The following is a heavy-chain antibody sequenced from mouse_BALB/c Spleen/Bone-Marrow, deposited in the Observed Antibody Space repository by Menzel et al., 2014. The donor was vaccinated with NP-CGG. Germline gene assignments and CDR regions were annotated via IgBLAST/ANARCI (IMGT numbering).Heavy chain of an antibody. V-gene: IGHV7-3*02. CDR1: GFTFTDYY. CDR3: ASDGSWFAY. Sequence: EVMLVESGGGLVQPGGSQRLSCATSGFTFTDYYMSWVRQPPGKALEWLGFIRNKANGYTTEYSAFVKGLFTISRDNSQSILYLQVNTLRAEDSATYYCASDGSWFAYWGQGTLVTVSA. CDR2: IRNKANGYTT. J-gene: IGHJ3*01.